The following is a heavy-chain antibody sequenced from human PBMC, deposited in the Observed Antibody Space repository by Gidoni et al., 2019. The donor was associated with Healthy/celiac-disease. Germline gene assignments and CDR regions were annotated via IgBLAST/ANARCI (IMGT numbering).Heavy chain of an antibody. D-gene: IGHD3-22*01. CDR1: GFTFSSYA. CDR2: ISGSGGST. Sequence: EVQLLESGGGLVQPGGSLRLSCAASGFTFSSYAMSWVRQAPGKGLEWVSAISGSGGSTYYADSVKGRFTISRDNSKNTLYLQMNSLRAEDTAVYYCAKEGYDSSGYYIAGLFDYWGQGTLVTVSS. J-gene: IGHJ4*02. V-gene: IGHV3-23*01. CDR3: AKEGYDSSGYYIAGLFDY.